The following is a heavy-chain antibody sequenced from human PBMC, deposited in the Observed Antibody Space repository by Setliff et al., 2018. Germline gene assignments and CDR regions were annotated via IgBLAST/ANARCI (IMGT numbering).Heavy chain of an antibody. D-gene: IGHD2-21*01. CDR2: IYHSGST. CDR3: ARAFIVAPTLFFRRRKGNYMDV. CDR1: GGSISSYY. V-gene: IGHV4-59*12. Sequence: SETLSLTCTVSGGSISSYYWSWIRQPPGKGLEWIGYIYHSGSTSYNPSLMSRVTISVDTSKNQFSLKLNSVTAADTAVYYCARAFIVAPTLFFRRRKGNYMDVWGKGTTVTVSS. J-gene: IGHJ6*03.